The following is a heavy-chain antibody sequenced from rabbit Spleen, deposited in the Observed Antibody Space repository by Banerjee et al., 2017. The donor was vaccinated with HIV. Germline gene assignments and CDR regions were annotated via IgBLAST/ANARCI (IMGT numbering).Heavy chain of an antibody. CDR3: ARDGAGGSYFAL. Sequence: QEQLVESGGGLVQPGGSLKVSCKASGFDFSSYGVSWVRQAPGKGLEWIGYIDPVFGSTNYANWVNGRFSISRENAQNTVFLQMTSLTAADTATYFCARDGAGGSYFALWGQGTLVTVS. CDR2: IDPVFGST. CDR1: GFDFSSYG. J-gene: IGHJ4*01. D-gene: IGHD8-1*01. V-gene: IGHV1S47*01.